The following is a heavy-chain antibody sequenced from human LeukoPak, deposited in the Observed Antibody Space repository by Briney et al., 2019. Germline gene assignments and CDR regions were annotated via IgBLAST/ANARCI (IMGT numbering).Heavy chain of an antibody. CDR2: IKQDGSEK. J-gene: IGHJ4*02. Sequence: GSLRLSCAASGIILSSYWMSWVRQAPGKGLEWVANIKQDGSEKWYVDSVKGRFTISRDNAKNSLYLQMNSLRAEDTALYYCARDPVGYYDSSGYYYLYFDYWGQGTLVTVSS. CDR1: GIILSSYW. V-gene: IGHV3-7*03. D-gene: IGHD3-22*01. CDR3: ARDPVGYYDSSGYYYLYFDY.